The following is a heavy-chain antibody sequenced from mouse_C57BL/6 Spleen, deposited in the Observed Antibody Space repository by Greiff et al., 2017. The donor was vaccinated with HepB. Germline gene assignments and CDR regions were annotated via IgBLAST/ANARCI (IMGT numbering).Heavy chain of an antibody. J-gene: IGHJ4*01. CDR3: ARMCYYAMDY. CDR2: IDPSDSET. V-gene: IGHV1-52*01. Sequence: QVQLKQPGAELVRPGSSVKLSCKASGYTFTSYWMHWVKQRPIQGLEWIGNIDPSDSETHYNQKFKDKATLTVDKSSSTAYMQLSSLTSEDSAVYYCARMCYYAMDYWGQGTSVTVSS. CDR1: GYTFTSYW.